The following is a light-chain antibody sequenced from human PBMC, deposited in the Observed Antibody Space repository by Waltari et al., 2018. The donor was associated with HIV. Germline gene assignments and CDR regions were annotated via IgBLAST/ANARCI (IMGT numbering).Light chain of an antibody. V-gene: IGLV2-14*03. J-gene: IGLJ2*01. CDR1: STDVGGYRY. Sequence: QSALTQPASVSGAPGQSITIPCTGTSTDVGGYRYFPRYQHHPGQAPKLMIFDVSNRPSGVSNRFSGSKSGNTASLTISGLQAEDEAHYFCSSYSSSTALVVFGGGTKVTVL. CDR3: SSYSSSTALVV. CDR2: DVS.